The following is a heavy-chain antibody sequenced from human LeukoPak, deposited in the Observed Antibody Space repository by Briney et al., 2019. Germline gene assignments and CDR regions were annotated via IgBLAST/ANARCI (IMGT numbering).Heavy chain of an antibody. D-gene: IGHD3-16*01. V-gene: IGHV3-49*04. Sequence: GGTLRLSHAASGFTFGDYAMSCVPEAPGKGLGWVGFIRNKAYGGTTAYAPSVKGRFTILRDDSKRIAYLQINSLKTESTAVYYCTRKGGPTLDYWGQGTLVTVSS. CDR3: TRKGGPTLDY. CDR1: GFTFGDYA. J-gene: IGHJ4*02. CDR2: IRNKAYGGTT.